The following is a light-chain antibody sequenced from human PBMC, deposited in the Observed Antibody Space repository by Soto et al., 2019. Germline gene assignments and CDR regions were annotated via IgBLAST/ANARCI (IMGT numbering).Light chain of an antibody. CDR3: QQRSNWPPYT. CDR1: QSVSSY. J-gene: IGKJ2*01. Sequence: EILVTQSPATLALSPGESATLSCRASQSVSSYLAWYQHKPGQAPRLLIYDASNRATGIPARFSGSRSGTDFTLTINSLEPEDFAVYYCQQRSNWPPYTFGQGTKVDIK. V-gene: IGKV3-11*01. CDR2: DAS.